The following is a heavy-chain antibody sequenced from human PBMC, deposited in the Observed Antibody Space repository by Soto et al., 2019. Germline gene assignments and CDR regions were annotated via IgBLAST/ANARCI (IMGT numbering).Heavy chain of an antibody. Sequence: SGGSLRLSCAASGFTFSSYGMHWVRQAPGKGLEWVAVIWYDGSNKYYADSVKGRFTISRDNSKNTLYLQMNSLRAEDTAVYYCARDTGYCSGGSCYPVDYYYGMDVWGQGTTVTVSS. V-gene: IGHV3-33*01. CDR2: IWYDGSNK. CDR3: ARDTGYCSGGSCYPVDYYYGMDV. CDR1: GFTFSSYG. J-gene: IGHJ6*02. D-gene: IGHD2-15*01.